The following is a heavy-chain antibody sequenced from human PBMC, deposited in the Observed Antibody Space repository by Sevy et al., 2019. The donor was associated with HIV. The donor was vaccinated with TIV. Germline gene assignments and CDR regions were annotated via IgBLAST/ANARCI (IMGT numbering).Heavy chain of an antibody. V-gene: IGHV3-7*01. Sequence: PGGSLRLSCAASGFTFTDYFMGWVRQAPGKGLEWVANIDQDGSQKNYVDSVKGRFTISRDNAKNSVYLQMNRLRVDDTAVYYCARELWPGDYWGQGTLVTVSS. CDR1: GFTFTDYF. CDR2: IDQDGSQK. CDR3: ARELWPGDY. D-gene: IGHD2-21*01. J-gene: IGHJ4*02.